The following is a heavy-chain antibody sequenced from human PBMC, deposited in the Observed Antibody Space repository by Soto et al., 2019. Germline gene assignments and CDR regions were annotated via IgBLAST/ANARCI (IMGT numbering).Heavy chain of an antibody. Sequence: QVQLVESGGGVVQPGRSLRLSCAASGFTFSSYAMHWVRQAPAKGLGWGAVISYDGSNKYYADSVKGRFTISRDNSKNTLYLQMNSLRAEDTAVYYCARDQWVSGYSYGPFDYWGQGTLVTVSS. CDR1: GFTFSSYA. V-gene: IGHV3-30-3*01. CDR2: ISYDGSNK. D-gene: IGHD5-18*01. J-gene: IGHJ4*02. CDR3: ARDQWVSGYSYGPFDY.